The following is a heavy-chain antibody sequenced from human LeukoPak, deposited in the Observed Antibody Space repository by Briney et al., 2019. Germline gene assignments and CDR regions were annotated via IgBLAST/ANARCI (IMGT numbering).Heavy chain of an antibody. D-gene: IGHD6-19*01. V-gene: IGHV1-69*06. Sequence: SVKVSCKASAGTFSSYAISWERHATGQGLAWMGGIIPIFGTANYAQKFQGRVTITADKSTSTAYMELSSLRSEDTAVYYCARGDAVAGTFYYMDVWGKGTTVTVSS. J-gene: IGHJ6*03. CDR3: ARGDAVAGTFYYMDV. CDR1: AGTFSSYA. CDR2: IIPIFGTA.